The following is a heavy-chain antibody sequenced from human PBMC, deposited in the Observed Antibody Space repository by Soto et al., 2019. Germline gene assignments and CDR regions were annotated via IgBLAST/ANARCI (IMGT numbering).Heavy chain of an antibody. V-gene: IGHV1-69*01. D-gene: IGHD3-10*01. CDR1: GVSFNNNG. CDR3: ARVLYYGSGSYSPYGMDV. CDR2: VSPPFRTS. J-gene: IGHJ6*02. Sequence: QVQLVQSGAEVKKPGSSVKVSCKTSGVSFNNNGIGWVRQAPGHGLEWMGGVSPPFRTSNYARKFQGRISITADESTGTVNMELSSLTSEATAQYYCARVLYYGSGSYSPYGMDVWGQGTTVTVSS.